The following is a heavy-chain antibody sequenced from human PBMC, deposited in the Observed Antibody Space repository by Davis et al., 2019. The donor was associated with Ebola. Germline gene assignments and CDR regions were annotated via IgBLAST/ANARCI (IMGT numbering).Heavy chain of an antibody. CDR3: ARTIKMVRGVSPWGGFGGLFDY. J-gene: IGHJ4*02. Sequence: PSETLSLTCTVSGGSISSYYWSWIRQPPGKGLEWIGYIYYSGSTNYNPSLKSRVTISVDTSKNQFSVKLSSVTAADTAVYYCARTIKMVRGVSPWGGFGGLFDYWGQGTLVTVSS. V-gene: IGHV4-59*01. CDR1: GGSISSYY. CDR2: IYYSGST. D-gene: IGHD3-10*01.